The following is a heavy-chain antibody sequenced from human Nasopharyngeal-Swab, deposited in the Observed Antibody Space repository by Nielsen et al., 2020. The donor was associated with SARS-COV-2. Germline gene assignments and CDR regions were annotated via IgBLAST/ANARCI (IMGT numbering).Heavy chain of an antibody. CDR1: GFTFNNAW. V-gene: IGHV3-15*01. CDR2: IKSKTAGETT. CDR3: TTDLHDFGDLDY. D-gene: IGHD4-17*01. Sequence: GESLKISCAASGFTFNNAWMSWVRQAPGKGLEWVGRIKSKTAGETTDYAAPVKGRFIISRDDSKDTVYLQMNSLKTEDTAIYYCTTDLHDFGDLDYWGQGTLLTVSS. J-gene: IGHJ4*02.